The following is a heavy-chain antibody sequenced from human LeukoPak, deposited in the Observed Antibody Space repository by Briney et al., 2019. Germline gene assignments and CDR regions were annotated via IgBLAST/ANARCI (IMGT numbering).Heavy chain of an antibody. Sequence: PSETLSLTCAVSGGSISSYYWSWIRQHPGKGLEWIGYIYYSGSTYYNPSLKSRVTISVDTSKNQFSLRLSSVTAADTAVYYCARNYPPPNTAWDAFDIWGQGTMVTVSS. CDR2: IYYSGST. V-gene: IGHV4-59*06. CDR1: GGSISSYY. J-gene: IGHJ3*02. CDR3: ARNYPPPNTAWDAFDI. D-gene: IGHD5-24*01.